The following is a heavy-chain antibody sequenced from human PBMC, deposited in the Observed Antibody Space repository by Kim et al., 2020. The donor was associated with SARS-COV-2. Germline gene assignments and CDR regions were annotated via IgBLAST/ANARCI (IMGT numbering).Heavy chain of an antibody. CDR3: ARDAENYYDSSGPLSAFDI. V-gene: IGHV3-30-3*01. CDR1: GFTFSSYA. J-gene: IGHJ3*02. CDR2: ISYDGSNK. D-gene: IGHD3-22*01. Sequence: GGSLRLSCAASGFTFSSYAMHWVRQAPGKGLEWVAVISYDGSNKYYADSVKGRFTISRDNSKNTLYLQMNSLRAEDTAVYYCARDAENYYDSSGPLSAFDIWGQGTMVTVSS.